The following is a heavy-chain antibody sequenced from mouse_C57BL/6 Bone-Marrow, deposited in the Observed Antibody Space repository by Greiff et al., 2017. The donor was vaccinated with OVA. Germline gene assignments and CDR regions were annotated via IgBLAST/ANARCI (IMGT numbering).Heavy chain of an antibody. V-gene: IGHV1-62-2*01. J-gene: IGHJ2*01. CDR3: SRHAPLYYYGSSYVFDY. Sequence: QVQLQQSGAELVKPGASVKLSCKASGYTFTEYTIHWVKQRSGQGLEWIGWFYPGSGSIKYNEKFKDKATLTADKSSSTVYMELSRLTSEDSAVYFCSRHAPLYYYGSSYVFDYWGQGTTLTVSS. CDR1: GYTFTEYT. CDR2: FYPGSGSI. D-gene: IGHD1-1*01.